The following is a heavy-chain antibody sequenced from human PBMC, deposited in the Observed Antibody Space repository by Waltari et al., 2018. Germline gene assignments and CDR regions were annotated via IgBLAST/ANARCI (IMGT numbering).Heavy chain of an antibody. Sequence: EVQLVQSGAEVKMPGATVKVSCEASGYTFTDYYIHWLQQAPGKGPEWMGRFDPNDDSTIFAPSFQGRITTPADTSTDTGHMELTSLRPEDTAVNYCARGAVSAAIWFDLWGQGTLVTVSS. V-gene: IGHV1-69-2*01. CDR3: ARGAVSAAIWFDL. D-gene: IGHD6-19*01. J-gene: IGHJ5*02. CDR1: GYTFTDYY. CDR2: FDPNDDST.